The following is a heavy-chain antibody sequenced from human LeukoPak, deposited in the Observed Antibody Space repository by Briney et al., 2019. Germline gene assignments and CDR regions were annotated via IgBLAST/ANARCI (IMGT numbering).Heavy chain of an antibody. CDR1: GGSISSGGYS. D-gene: IGHD3-22*01. V-gene: IGHV4-31*03. J-gene: IGHJ4*02. Sequence: SETLSLTCTVSGGSISSGGYSWSWIRQHPGKGLEWIGYIYYSGSTYYNPSLKSRVTISVDTSKNQFSLKLSSVTAADTAVYYCARDSSGYYPDYWGQGTLVTVSS. CDR3: ARDSSGYYPDY. CDR2: IYYSGST.